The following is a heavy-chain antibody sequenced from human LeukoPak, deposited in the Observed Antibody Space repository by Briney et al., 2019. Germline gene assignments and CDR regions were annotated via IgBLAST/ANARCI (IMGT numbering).Heavy chain of an antibody. Sequence: ASVKVSCKASGGTFSSYAISWVRQAPGQGLEWMGWINPNSGGTKYAQKFQGRVTMTRDTSISTAYMELSRLRSDDTAVYYCASATLRCSGGSCYEMDVWGKGTTVTVSS. V-gene: IGHV1-2*02. CDR3: ASATLRCSGGSCYEMDV. CDR1: GGTFSSYA. D-gene: IGHD2-15*01. CDR2: INPNSGGT. J-gene: IGHJ6*04.